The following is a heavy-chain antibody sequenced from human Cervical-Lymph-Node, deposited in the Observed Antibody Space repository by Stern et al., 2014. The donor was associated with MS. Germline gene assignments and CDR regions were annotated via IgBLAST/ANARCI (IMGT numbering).Heavy chain of an antibody. CDR1: GYTFTSYD. D-gene: IGHD3-16*01. CDR2: MNPNSGKT. J-gene: IGHJ6*02. Sequence: VQLVESGAEVKKPGASVKVSCETSGYTFTSYDVSWVRQATGQGLEWMGWMNPNSGKTAYAPKFQGRVTMTRNTSISTAYMEMSSLSSEDTAVYYCARGLMITFGGNTVHGYHGLDVWGQGTTVTVSS. CDR3: ARGLMITFGGNTVHGYHGLDV. V-gene: IGHV1-8*01.